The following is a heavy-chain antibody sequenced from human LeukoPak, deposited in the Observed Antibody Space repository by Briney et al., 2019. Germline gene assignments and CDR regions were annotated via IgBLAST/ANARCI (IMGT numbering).Heavy chain of an antibody. CDR2: ISSSSYI. CDR1: GFTFSNAW. J-gene: IGHJ4*02. V-gene: IGHV3-69-1*01. D-gene: IGHD6-19*01. Sequence: PGGSLRLSCAASGFTFSNAWMNWVRQAPGKGLEWVSSISSSSYIYYADSVKGRFTISRDNAKNSLYLQMYSLRAEDTAVYYCARTRTGSGWEALNYWGQGTLVTVSS. CDR3: ARTRTGSGWEALNY.